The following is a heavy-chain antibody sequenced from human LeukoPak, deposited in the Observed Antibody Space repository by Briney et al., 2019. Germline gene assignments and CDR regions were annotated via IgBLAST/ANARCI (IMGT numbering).Heavy chain of an antibody. CDR2: IVVGSGNT. CDR1: GFTFTSSA. J-gene: IGHJ6*02. CDR3: AADRGTTVTTSWGYYYGMDV. D-gene: IGHD4-17*01. V-gene: IGHV1-58*02. Sequence: SVKVSFKASGFTFTSSAMQWVRQARGQRLEWIGWIVVGSGNTNYAQKFQERVTITRDMSTSTAYMELSSLRSEDTAVYYCAADRGTTVTTSWGYYYGMDVWGQGTTVTVSS.